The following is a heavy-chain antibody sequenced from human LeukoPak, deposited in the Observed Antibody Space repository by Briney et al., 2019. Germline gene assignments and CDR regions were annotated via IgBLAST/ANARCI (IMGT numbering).Heavy chain of an antibody. CDR3: ARGSSSQYYYYYMDV. V-gene: IGHV1-2*02. CDR2: INPNSGGT. Sequence: GASVKVSCKVSGYTLTELSMHWVRQAPGQGLEWMGWINPNSGGTNYAQKFQGRVTMTRDTSISTAYMELSRLRSDDTAVYYCARGSSSQYYYYYMDVWGKGTTVTVSS. CDR1: GYTLTELS. J-gene: IGHJ6*03. D-gene: IGHD6-6*01.